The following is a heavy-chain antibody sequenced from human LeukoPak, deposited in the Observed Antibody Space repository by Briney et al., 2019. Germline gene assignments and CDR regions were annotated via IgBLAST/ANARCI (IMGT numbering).Heavy chain of an antibody. Sequence: QTGGSLRLSCAASGFTVSSNYMSWVRQAPGKGLEWVSYISNRGNTIYYADSVKGRFTISRDNAKKLLYLQMNSLRAEDTAVYYCAKDASYDSGSYSSDYWGQGTLVTVSS. D-gene: IGHD3-22*01. CDR3: AKDASYDSGSYSSDY. CDR1: GFTVSSNY. V-gene: IGHV3-48*04. CDR2: ISNRGNTI. J-gene: IGHJ4*02.